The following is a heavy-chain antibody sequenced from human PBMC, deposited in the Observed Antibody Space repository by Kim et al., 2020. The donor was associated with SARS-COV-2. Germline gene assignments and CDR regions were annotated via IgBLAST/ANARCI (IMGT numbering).Heavy chain of an antibody. Sequence: SETLSLTCTVSGGSISSYYWSWIRQPPGKGLEWIGYIYYSGSTNYNPSLKSRVTISVDTSKNQFSLKLSSVTAADTAVYYCAREWEYYDFWSGYYPTYYYYYMDVWGKGTTVTVSS. CDR2: IYYSGST. D-gene: IGHD3-3*01. CDR3: AREWEYYDFWSGYYPTYYYYYMDV. J-gene: IGHJ6*03. CDR1: GGSISSYY. V-gene: IGHV4-59*01.